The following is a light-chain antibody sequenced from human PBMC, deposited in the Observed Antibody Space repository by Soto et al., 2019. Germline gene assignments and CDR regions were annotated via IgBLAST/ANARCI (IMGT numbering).Light chain of an antibody. CDR3: AAWDASLNGVV. CDR2: TNN. J-gene: IGLJ2*01. Sequence: QSVLTQPPSASGTPGQRVTISCSGSISNIGSSTVNWYQQLPGTAPKLFIYTNNQRPSGVPDRFSGSKSGTSASLAISGLQSEDEADYYCAAWDASLNGVVFGGGTKLTVL. V-gene: IGLV1-44*01. CDR1: ISNIGSST.